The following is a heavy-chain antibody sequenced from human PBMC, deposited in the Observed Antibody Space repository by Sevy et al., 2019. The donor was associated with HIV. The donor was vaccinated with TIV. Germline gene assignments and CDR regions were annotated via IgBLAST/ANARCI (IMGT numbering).Heavy chain of an antibody. V-gene: IGHV4-39*02. D-gene: IGHD3-22*01. CDR3: ARVSMIVVVITDDWGYYFDY. Sequence: SETLSLTCTVSGGSISSSGYYWGWIRQPPGKGLEWIGSIYYGGSTYYNPSLKSRITISVDTSKNHFSLMLSSETAADTALYYCARVSMIVVVITDDWGYYFDYWGQGTLVTVSS. CDR1: GGSISSSGYY. CDR2: IYYGGST. J-gene: IGHJ4*02.